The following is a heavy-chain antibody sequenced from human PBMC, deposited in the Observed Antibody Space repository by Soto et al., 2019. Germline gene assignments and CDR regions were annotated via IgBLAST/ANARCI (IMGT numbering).Heavy chain of an antibody. CDR3: ARAGERGYSYDYNWFDP. Sequence: PSETLSPTCTVSGRSISSYYWSWIRQPPGKGLEWIGYIYYSGSTNYNPSLKSRVTISVDTSKNQFSLKLSSVTAADTAVYYCARAGERGYSYDYNWFDPWGQGTLVTVS. CDR2: IYYSGST. V-gene: IGHV4-59*01. J-gene: IGHJ5*02. CDR1: GRSISSYY. D-gene: IGHD5-18*01.